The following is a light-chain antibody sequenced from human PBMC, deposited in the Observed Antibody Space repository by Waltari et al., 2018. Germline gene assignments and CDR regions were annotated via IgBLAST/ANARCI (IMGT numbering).Light chain of an antibody. CDR1: SSNIGSNT. CDR2: SNN. V-gene: IGLV1-44*01. Sequence: QSVLTQPPSASGTPGQRVTISCSGSSSNIGSNTVNWYQQLPGTAPKLRIYSNNRRPSGVHDRFSGSKSGTSASLASSGLQSEDEADYYCAAWDDSLSVVFGGGTKLTVL. CDR3: AAWDDSLSVV. J-gene: IGLJ2*01.